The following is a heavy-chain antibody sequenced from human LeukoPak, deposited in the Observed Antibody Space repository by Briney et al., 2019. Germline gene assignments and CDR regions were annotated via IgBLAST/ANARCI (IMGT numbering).Heavy chain of an antibody. Sequence: GASVKVSCKASVYTFTSYYMHWVRQAPRQGLEWMGIINPRGGSTSYAQKFQGRVTMTRETSTSTVYMELSSLRSEDTAVYYCARDQEGYDSRENDYRGQGTLVTVSS. D-gene: IGHD3-22*01. CDR3: ARDQEGYDSRENDY. J-gene: IGHJ4*02. CDR2: INPRGGST. V-gene: IGHV1-46*01. CDR1: VYTFTSYY.